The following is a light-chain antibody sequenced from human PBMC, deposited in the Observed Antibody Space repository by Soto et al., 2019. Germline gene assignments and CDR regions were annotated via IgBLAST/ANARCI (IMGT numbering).Light chain of an antibody. CDR1: SSDVGGYNY. CDR2: EVN. Sequence: HSALTQPPSASGSPGQSVTISCSGTSSDVGGYNYVSWYQQHPGKAPKLMIYEVNKRPSGVPDRFSGSKSGNTASLTVSGLQAEDEADYYCSSYAGSNKVFGGGTKLTVL. J-gene: IGLJ3*02. CDR3: SSYAGSNKV. V-gene: IGLV2-8*01.